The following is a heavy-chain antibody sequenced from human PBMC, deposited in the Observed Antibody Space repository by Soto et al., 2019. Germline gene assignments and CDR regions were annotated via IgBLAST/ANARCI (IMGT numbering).Heavy chain of an antibody. CDR2: ISSSGDHT. V-gene: IGHV3-23*01. CDR1: GFTFSDYA. J-gene: IGHJ4*02. CDR3: AKLLRPGLQFFDF. Sequence: EVQLLESGGGLVQPGGSLRLSCAASGFTFSDYAMSWVRQAPGKGLDWVSAISSSGDHTFYADSVKGRFTISRVNSKNTLYLQVNSLRAEDTAVYYCAKLLRPGLQFFDFWGQGTLVTVSS. D-gene: IGHD4-4*01.